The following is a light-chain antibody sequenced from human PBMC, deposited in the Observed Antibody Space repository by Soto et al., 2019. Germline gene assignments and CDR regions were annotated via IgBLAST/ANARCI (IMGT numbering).Light chain of an antibody. J-gene: IGLJ1*01. CDR2: EVS. V-gene: IGLV2-18*02. CDR3: SSYTSISTYV. Sequence: QSALTQPPSVSGSPGQSVTISCTGTSTDFVGYNRVSWYQQPPGTAPKLMIYEVSKRPSGVPDRFSGSKSGNTASLTISGLQAADEADYYCSSYTSISTYVFGTGTKLTVL. CDR1: STDFVGYNR.